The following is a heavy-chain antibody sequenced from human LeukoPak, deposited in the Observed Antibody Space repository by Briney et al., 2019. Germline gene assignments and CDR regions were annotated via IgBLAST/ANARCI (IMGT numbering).Heavy chain of an antibody. Sequence: GGSLRLSCAASGFTFSSYGMHWVRQAPGKGLEWVAVIWYDGSNKYYADSVKGRFTISRDNSKNTLYLQMNSLRAEDTAMYYCARDRKAVAGDTSSDYWGQGTLVTVSS. V-gene: IGHV3-33*01. CDR3: ARDRKAVAGDTSSDY. CDR1: GFTFSSYG. D-gene: IGHD6-19*01. J-gene: IGHJ4*02. CDR2: IWYDGSNK.